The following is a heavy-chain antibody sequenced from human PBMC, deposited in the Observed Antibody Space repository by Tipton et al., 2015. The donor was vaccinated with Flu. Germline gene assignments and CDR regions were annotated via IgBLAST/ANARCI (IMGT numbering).Heavy chain of an antibody. CDR1: GPSISSGYF. CDR3: ARQHYGDYGSFPDAFDA. J-gene: IGHJ3*01. D-gene: IGHD4-17*01. V-gene: IGHV4-38-2*01. Sequence: LRLSCAVFGPSISSGYFWGWIRRPPGGGLEWIGSIYHTGSTYYNPSLKSRVAISVDTSRNHFSLTLSSVTAADTAVFHCARQHYGDYGSFPDAFDAWGLGTVVTVSS. CDR2: IYHTGST.